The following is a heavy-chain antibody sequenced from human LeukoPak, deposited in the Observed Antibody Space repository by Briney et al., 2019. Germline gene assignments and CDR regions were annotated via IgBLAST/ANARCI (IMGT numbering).Heavy chain of an antibody. J-gene: IGHJ4*02. D-gene: IGHD3-3*01. CDR2: INHSGST. Sequence: PSETLSLTCAVYGGSFSGYYWSWIRQPPGKGLEWIGEINHSGSTNYNPSLKSRVTISVDTSKNQFSLKLSPVTAADTAVYYCARGGIFGVVFRFDYWGQGTLVTVFS. CDR1: GGSFSGYY. V-gene: IGHV4-34*01. CDR3: ARGGIFGVVFRFDY.